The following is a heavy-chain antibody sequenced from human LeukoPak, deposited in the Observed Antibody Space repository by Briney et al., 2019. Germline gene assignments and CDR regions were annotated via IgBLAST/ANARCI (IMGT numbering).Heavy chain of an antibody. CDR1: GFTLSSNY. V-gene: IGHV3-66*01. CDR2: IYSGGST. Sequence: GGSLRLSCAASGFTLSSNYMSWVRQAPGKGLEWVSVIYSGGSTYYADSVKGRFTISRDNSKNTLYLQMNSLRAEDTAVYYCARDFPPDRTNYYYGMDVWGQGTTVTVSS. CDR3: ARDFPPDRTNYYYGMDV. J-gene: IGHJ6*02.